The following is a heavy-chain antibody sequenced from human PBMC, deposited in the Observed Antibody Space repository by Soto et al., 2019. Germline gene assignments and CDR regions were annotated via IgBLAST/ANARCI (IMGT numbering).Heavy chain of an antibody. D-gene: IGHD4-4*01. CDR2: MNPRSGGT. J-gene: IGHJ2*01. V-gene: IGHV1-2*02. Sequence: ASVKVSCKASGYAFTNYYMHWVAQAPGQGLEWMGWMNPRSGGTKYAQAFQDRVTMTRDASISKAYMGVTSLRHGDTAVYFCARSDHSTSYPLHLWGR. CDR3: ARSDHSTSYPLHL. CDR1: GYAFTNYY.